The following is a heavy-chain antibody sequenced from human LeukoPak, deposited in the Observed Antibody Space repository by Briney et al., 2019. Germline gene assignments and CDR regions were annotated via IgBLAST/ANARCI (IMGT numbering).Heavy chain of an antibody. V-gene: IGHV1-18*04. Sequence: VASVKVSCKASGYTFTSYGISWVRQAPGQGLEWMGWISAYNGNTNYAQKLQGRVTMTTDTSTSTAYMELRSLRSDDTAVYYCARVPPAGHGGHFATFDYWGQGTLVTVSS. D-gene: IGHD4-23*01. J-gene: IGHJ4*02. CDR3: ARVPPAGHGGHFATFDY. CDR2: ISAYNGNT. CDR1: GYTFTSYG.